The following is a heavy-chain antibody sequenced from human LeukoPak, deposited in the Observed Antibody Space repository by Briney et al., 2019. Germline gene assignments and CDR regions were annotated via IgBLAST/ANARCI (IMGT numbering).Heavy chain of an antibody. V-gene: IGHV3-13*01. CDR2: IGTAGDI. CDR1: GFTFSSYW. D-gene: IGHD6-25*01. J-gene: IGHJ6*03. CDR3: ARDRGRYYMDV. Sequence: GGSLRLSCAASGFTFSSYWMHWVRQAPGKGLVWVSGIGTAGDIYYPGSVKGRFTISRENAKNSLYLQMNRLRAGDTAVYYCARDRGRYYMDVWGKGTTVTISS.